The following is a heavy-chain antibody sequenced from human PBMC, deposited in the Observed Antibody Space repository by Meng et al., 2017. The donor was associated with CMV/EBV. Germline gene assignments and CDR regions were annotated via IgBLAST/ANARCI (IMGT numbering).Heavy chain of an antibody. D-gene: IGHD4-11*01. CDR1: GFTFSNAW. CDR3: TTDTVTTVTTSPMWYYYYYYGMDV. Sequence: GGSLRLSCAASGFTFSNAWMSWVRQAPGKGLEWVGRIKSKTDGGTTDYAAPVKGRFTISRDHSKNTLYLQMNSLKTEDTAVYYCTTDTVTTVTTSPMWYYYYYYGMDVWGQGTTVTVSS. J-gene: IGHJ6*02. CDR2: IKSKTDGGTT. V-gene: IGHV3-15*01.